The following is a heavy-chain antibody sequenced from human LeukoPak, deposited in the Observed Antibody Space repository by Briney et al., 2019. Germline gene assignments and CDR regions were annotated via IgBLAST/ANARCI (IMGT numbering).Heavy chain of an antibody. D-gene: IGHD6-13*01. CDR3: AKDHVTSSSWFPDY. CDR2: ISYDGINK. CDR1: GFNFSTYG. Sequence: PGGSLRLSCAASGFNFSTYGMHWVRQAPGKGLEWVAVISYDGINKYYADSVKGRFTISRGNSKNMLYLQMSSLRAEDTAVYYCAKDHVTSSSWFPDYWGQGTLVTVSS. V-gene: IGHV3-30*18. J-gene: IGHJ4*02.